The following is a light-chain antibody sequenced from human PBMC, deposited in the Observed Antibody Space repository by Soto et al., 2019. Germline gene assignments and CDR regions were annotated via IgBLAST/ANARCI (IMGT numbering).Light chain of an antibody. CDR2: AAS. V-gene: IGKV1-8*01. CDR3: QQYYSYPRT. Sequence: AIRMTQSPSSLSASTGDRVTITCRASQGISSYLAWYQQKPGKAPKLLIYAASTLQSGVPSRFSGSGSGPDFTLTISCLQSEDFATYYCQQYYSYPRTFGQGTPVDIK. J-gene: IGKJ1*01. CDR1: QGISSY.